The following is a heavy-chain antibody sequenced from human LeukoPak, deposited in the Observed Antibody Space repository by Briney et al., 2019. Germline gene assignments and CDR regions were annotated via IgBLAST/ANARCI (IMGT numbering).Heavy chain of an antibody. CDR2: IWYDGSNK. CDR1: GFTFSSYG. D-gene: IGHD1-14*01. V-gene: IGHV3-33*01. J-gene: IGHJ4*02. Sequence: GRSLRLSCAASGFTFSSYGMHWVRQAPGKGLEWVAVIWYDGSNKYYADSVKGRFTISRDNSKNTLYLQMNSLRAEDTAVYYCARAPAKSDYGDYWGQGTLVTVSS. CDR3: ARAPAKSDYGDY.